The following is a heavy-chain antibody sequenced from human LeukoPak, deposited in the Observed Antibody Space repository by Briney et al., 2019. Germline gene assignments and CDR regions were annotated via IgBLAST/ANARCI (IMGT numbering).Heavy chain of an antibody. CDR1: GGSFSGYY. CDR3: ARVPIAAPTACYYYGMDV. J-gene: IGHJ6*02. V-gene: IGHV4-34*01. CDR2: INHSGST. Sequence: SETLSLTCAVYGGSFSGYYWSWIRQPPGKGLEWIGEINHSGSTNYNPSLKSRVTISVDTSKNQFSLKLSSVTAADTAVYYCARVPIAAPTACYYYGMDVWGQGTTVTVSS. D-gene: IGHD6-6*01.